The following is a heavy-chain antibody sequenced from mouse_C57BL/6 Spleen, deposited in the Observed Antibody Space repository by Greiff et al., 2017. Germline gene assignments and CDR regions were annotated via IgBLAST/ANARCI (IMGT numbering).Heavy chain of an antibody. V-gene: IGHV2-5*01. CDR3: ANEDHGSLYYIDY. CDR1: GFSLTSYG. Sequence: QVQLQQSGPGLVQPSQSLSITCTVSGFSLTSYGVHWVRQSPGKGLEWLGVIWSGGSPDYNAAFMSRLSITKDNSKSQVFFKMNSLQANDTDIYYCANEDHGSLYYIDYWGQGTTLTVSS. J-gene: IGHJ2*01. CDR2: IWSGGSP. D-gene: IGHD2-2*01.